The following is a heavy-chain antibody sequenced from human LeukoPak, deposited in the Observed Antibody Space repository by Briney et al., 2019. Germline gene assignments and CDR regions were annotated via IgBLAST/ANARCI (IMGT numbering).Heavy chain of an antibody. CDR3: ARVSRIQLWLGGDWFDP. Sequence: ASVKVSCKASGYTFTGYYMHWVRQAPGQGLEWMGWINPNSGGTNYAQKFQGRVTMTRDTSISTAYMELSRLRSDDTAVYYCARVSRIQLWLGGDWFDPWGQGTLVTVSS. D-gene: IGHD5-18*01. CDR2: INPNSGGT. CDR1: GYTFTGYY. V-gene: IGHV1-2*02. J-gene: IGHJ5*02.